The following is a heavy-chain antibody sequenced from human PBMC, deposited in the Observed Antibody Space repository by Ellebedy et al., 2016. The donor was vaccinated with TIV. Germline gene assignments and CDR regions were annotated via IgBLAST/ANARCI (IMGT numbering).Heavy chain of an antibody. V-gene: IGHV3-66*01. CDR2: IYSGGST. Sequence: PGGSLRLSCAASGFTVSSYYMNWVRQAPGKGLEWVSIIYSGGSTYYGDSVKGRFTISRDDSKNTLFLQMNSLRAEDTAVYFCARDMATIPLMVSGYGMDVWGRGTTVTVSS. D-gene: IGHD2-8*01. CDR3: ARDMATIPLMVSGYGMDV. CDR1: GFTVSSYY. J-gene: IGHJ6*02.